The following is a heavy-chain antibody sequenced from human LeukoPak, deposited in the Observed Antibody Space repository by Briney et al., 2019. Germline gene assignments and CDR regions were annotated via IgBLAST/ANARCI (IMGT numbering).Heavy chain of an antibody. D-gene: IGHD3-3*01. V-gene: IGHV4-59*12. CDR2: TVYRGSN. CDR1: SGSIDNEH. CDR3: MSLIFGGAGRGN. Sequence: SETLSLTCSVSSGSIDNEHWCWVRQPPGQGLEWIGHTVYRGSNKYNPSLKSRVAISVDTSKNQFSLILISVTAADTAVYYCMSLIFGGAGRGNWGQGTLVTVSS. J-gene: IGHJ4*02.